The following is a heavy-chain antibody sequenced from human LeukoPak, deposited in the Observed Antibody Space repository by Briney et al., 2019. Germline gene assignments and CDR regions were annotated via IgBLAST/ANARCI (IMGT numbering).Heavy chain of an antibody. CDR3: AREVDYGGNSGWFDP. V-gene: IGHV4-59*01. D-gene: IGHD4-23*01. Sequence: PSEILSLTCTVSGGSISSYYWSWIRQPPGKGLEWIGYIYYSGSTNYNPSLKSRVTISVDTSKNQFSLKLSSVTAADTAVYYCAREVDYGGNSGWFDPWGQGTLVTVSS. CDR1: GGSISSYY. J-gene: IGHJ5*02. CDR2: IYYSGST.